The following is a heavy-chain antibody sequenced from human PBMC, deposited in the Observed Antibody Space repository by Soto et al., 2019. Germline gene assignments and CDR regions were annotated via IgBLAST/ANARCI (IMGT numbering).Heavy chain of an antibody. V-gene: IGHV3-11*01. CDR1: GFTFSDYY. Sequence: QVQLVESGGGLVKPGGSLRLSCAASGFTFSDYYMSWIRQAPGKGLEWVSYISSSGSTIYYADSVKGRFTISRDNAKNSLYLQMNSLSAEDTDVYYCARFRRYYYGSGSPTYFDYWGQGTLVTVSS. CDR2: ISSSGSTI. CDR3: ARFRRYYYGSGSPTYFDY. D-gene: IGHD3-10*01. J-gene: IGHJ4*02.